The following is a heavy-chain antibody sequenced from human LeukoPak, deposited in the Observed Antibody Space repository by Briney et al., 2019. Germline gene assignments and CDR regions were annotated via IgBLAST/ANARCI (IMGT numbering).Heavy chain of an antibody. D-gene: IGHD2-2*01. CDR3: VSFYETY. CDR1: GNYW. V-gene: IGHV3-74*01. Sequence: HPGGSLRLSCAASGNYWVHWVRQAPGKGLVWVSHINSDGSWTGYADSVKGRFTISKDNAKNTVYLQMNNLRAEDTAVYYCVSFYETYWGRGTLVTVSS. J-gene: IGHJ4*02. CDR2: INSDGSWT.